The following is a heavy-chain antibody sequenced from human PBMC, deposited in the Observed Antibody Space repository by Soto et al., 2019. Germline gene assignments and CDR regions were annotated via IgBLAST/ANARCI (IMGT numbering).Heavy chain of an antibody. Sequence: QLQLQGSGPGLVKPSETLSLTCTVSGDSISNSRYYWAWIRQPPGKGLEWIWTIYCSGGTYDNPSLNSRVTISLDTSKNQFYPKLMSVTATDTAVYYCSRHSRGSYRNPIDYWGLGTQGTVSS. CDR1: GDSISNSRYY. J-gene: IGHJ4*02. V-gene: IGHV4-39*01. D-gene: IGHD1-26*01. CDR3: SRHSRGSYRNPIDY. CDR2: IYCSGGT.